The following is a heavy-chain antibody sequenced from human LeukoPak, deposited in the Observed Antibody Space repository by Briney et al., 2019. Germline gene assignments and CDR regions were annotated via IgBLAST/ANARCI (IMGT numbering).Heavy chain of an antibody. D-gene: IGHD6-13*01. CDR2: ISSSSSYI. Sequence: PGGSLRLSCAASGFTSSSYSMNWVRQAPGKGLEWVSSISSSSSYIYYADSVKGRFTISRDNAKNSLYLQMNSLRAEDTAVYYCARDREQLVDYWGQGTLVTVSS. J-gene: IGHJ4*02. V-gene: IGHV3-21*01. CDR3: ARDREQLVDY. CDR1: GFTSSSYS.